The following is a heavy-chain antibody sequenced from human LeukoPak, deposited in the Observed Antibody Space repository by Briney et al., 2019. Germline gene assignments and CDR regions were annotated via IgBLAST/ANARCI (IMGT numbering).Heavy chain of an antibody. CDR1: GFTFGSYW. CDR3: ARGGGNFDF. Sequence: PGGSLRLSCAASGFTFGSYWMSWVRQAPGKGLEWVANINQDGSEKYYVDSVKGRFTISRDNAKNSLYLQMNSLRAEDMAVYYCARGGGNFDFWGQGTLVTVSS. V-gene: IGHV3-7*01. D-gene: IGHD1-1*01. CDR2: INQDGSEK. J-gene: IGHJ4*02.